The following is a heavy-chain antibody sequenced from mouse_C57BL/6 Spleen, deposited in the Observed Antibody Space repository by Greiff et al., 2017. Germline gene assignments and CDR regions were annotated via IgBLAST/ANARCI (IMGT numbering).Heavy chain of an antibody. D-gene: IGHD2-4*01. CDR2: IDPSDGDT. V-gene: IGHV1-50*01. J-gene: IGHJ4*01. CDR1: GFTFTDYW. CDR3: ARGLSSDYDGNNYALDY. Sequence: QVQLQQPGAELVKPGASVKLSCTASGFTFTDYWMQWVKQRPGQGLEWIGEIDPSDGDTNYNQKFQGKATLTADTSSTTAYLQLSSLTSEDPAVYYCARGLSSDYDGNNYALDYWGQGTSLTVSS.